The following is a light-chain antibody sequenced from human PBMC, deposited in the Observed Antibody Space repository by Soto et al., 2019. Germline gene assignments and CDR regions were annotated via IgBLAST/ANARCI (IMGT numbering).Light chain of an antibody. V-gene: IGKV1-27*01. CDR2: AAS. Sequence: DIQMTQSPSSLSASVGDRVTITCRASQGISTYLVWYQQKPGKVPKLLIYAASTLQSGVPSRFSGSGSGTDFTLTISSLQPEDVATYYCQKYNSVPLTFGGGTKVEIK. CDR1: QGISTY. CDR3: QKYNSVPLT. J-gene: IGKJ4*01.